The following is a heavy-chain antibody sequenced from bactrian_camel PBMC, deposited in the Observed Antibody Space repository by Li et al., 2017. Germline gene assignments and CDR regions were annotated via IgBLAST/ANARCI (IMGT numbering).Heavy chain of an antibody. Sequence: QLVESGGGLVQPGGSLRLSCAASGFTFGDNWMHWVRQAPGKGLEWVSDIGSGGDSTSYADSVKGRFTISRDNAKNTVYLQLNSLKPGDTAMYYCAVHRYGAGYNYWGQGTQVTVS. CDR1: GFTFGDNW. D-gene: IGHD5*01. CDR2: IGSGGDST. CDR3: AVHRYGAGYNY. J-gene: IGHJ4*01. V-gene: IGHV3S25*01.